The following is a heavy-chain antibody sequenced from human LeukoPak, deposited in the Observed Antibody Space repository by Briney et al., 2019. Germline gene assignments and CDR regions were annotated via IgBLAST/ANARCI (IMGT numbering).Heavy chain of an antibody. D-gene: IGHD3-22*01. J-gene: IGHJ4*02. CDR2: IIPIFGTA. Sequence: SVKVSCKASGYTFTSYGISWVRQAPGQGLEWMGGIIPIFGTANYAQKFQGRVTITADESTSTAYMELSSLRSEDTAVYYCARVGVVAIDYYFDYWGQGTLVTVSS. CDR3: ARVGVVAIDYYFDY. V-gene: IGHV1-69*13. CDR1: GYTFTSYG.